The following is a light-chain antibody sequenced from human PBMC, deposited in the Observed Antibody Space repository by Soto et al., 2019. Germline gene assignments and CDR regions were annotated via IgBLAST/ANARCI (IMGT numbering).Light chain of an antibody. Sequence: DIQMTQSPSSVSASVGDRVTITCRASQSISSWLAWYQQKPGKAPKLLIYTASNLQSGVPSRFSGSGSGTDFTLTISSLQPEDFATYYCRQTNSFPITFGQGTRLEIK. CDR3: RQTNSFPIT. CDR1: QSISSW. V-gene: IGKV1D-12*01. J-gene: IGKJ5*01. CDR2: TAS.